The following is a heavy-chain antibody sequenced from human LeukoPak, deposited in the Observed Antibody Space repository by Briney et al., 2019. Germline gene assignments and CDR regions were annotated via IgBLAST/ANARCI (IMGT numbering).Heavy chain of an antibody. CDR2: ISGSGGGT. CDR3: AKGQFTTVDY. D-gene: IGHD3-22*01. CDR1: GFTFSNYA. J-gene: IGHJ4*02. V-gene: IGHV3-23*01. Sequence: PGGSLRLSCAASGFTFSNYAMSWVRQAPGKGLEWVSAISGSGGGTYYAGSVKVRLTISWDNSENTLYLQMNSLRAEDTAVYYCAKGQFTTVDYWGQGTLVTVSS.